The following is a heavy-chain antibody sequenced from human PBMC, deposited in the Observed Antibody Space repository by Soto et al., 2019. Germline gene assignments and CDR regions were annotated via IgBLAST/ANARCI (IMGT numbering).Heavy chain of an antibody. J-gene: IGHJ5*02. CDR1: GYTLNEVA. Sequence: QVQLGQSGAEVKKPGASVKVSCKVSGYTLNEVAMHWVRQAPGKGLEWLGGFDPDEAGAIYAQHLSGRVTMTEDTSTDTVYMELSSLRSEDTTLYFCTTYHGDYNFDHWGQGTLVTVSS. CDR3: TTYHGDYNFDH. CDR2: FDPDEAGA. V-gene: IGHV1-24*01. D-gene: IGHD4-17*01.